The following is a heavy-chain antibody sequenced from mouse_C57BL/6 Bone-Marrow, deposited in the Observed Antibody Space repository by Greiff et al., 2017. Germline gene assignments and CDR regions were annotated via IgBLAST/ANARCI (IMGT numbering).Heavy chain of an antibody. CDR1: GYTFTDYY. J-gene: IGHJ3*01. CDR3: ANIYDGYSGFFAY. Sequence: VQLQQSGPELVKPGASVKISCKASGYTFTDYYINWVKQRPGQGLEWIGWIFPGSGSTYYNEKFKGKATLTVDKSSSTAYMLLSSLTSEDSAVYFCANIYDGYSGFFAYWGQGTLVTVSA. V-gene: IGHV1-75*01. CDR2: IFPGSGST. D-gene: IGHD2-3*01.